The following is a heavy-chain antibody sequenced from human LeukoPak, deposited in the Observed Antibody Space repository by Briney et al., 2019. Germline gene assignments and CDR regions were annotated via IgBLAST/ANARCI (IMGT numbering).Heavy chain of an antibody. Sequence: GGSLRLSCAASGFTFGTSVMSWVRQAPGKGPEWVSTFGRSGSDTYYSDSVKGRFTIFRDNSKNTLYLQMNSLRDEDTAVYYCAKGSLGSWYYFDYWGQGTLVTVSS. CDR3: AKGSLGSWYYFDY. CDR1: GFTFGTSV. J-gene: IGHJ4*02. V-gene: IGHV3-23*01. D-gene: IGHD6-13*01. CDR2: FGRSGSDT.